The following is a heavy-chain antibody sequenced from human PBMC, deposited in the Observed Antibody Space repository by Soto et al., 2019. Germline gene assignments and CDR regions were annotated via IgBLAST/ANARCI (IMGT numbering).Heavy chain of an antibody. CDR3: ARNGYSSYSTYYYYYMDV. CDR1: GYTFTGYY. V-gene: IGHV1-2*04. J-gene: IGHJ6*03. Sequence: GASVKVSCKASGYTFTGYYMHWVRQAPGQGLEWMGWINPNSGGTNYAQKFQGWVTMTRDTSISTAYMELSRLRSDDTAVYYCARNGYSSYSTYYYYYMDVWGKGTTVSVS. CDR2: INPNSGGT. D-gene: IGHD6-19*01.